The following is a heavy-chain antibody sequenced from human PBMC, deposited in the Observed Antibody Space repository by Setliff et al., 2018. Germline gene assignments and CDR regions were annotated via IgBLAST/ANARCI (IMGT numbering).Heavy chain of an antibody. CDR1: GYTFTSYA. CDR3: ARVPVVGATKLYWFDP. CDR2: INAGNGNT. V-gene: IGHV1-3*01. J-gene: IGHJ5*02. Sequence: ASVKVSCKASGYTFTSYAMHWVRQAPGQRLEWMGWINAGNGNTKYSQKFQGRVTITRNTSISTAYMELSSLRSEDTAVYYCARVPVVGATKLYWFDPWGQGTLVTVSS. D-gene: IGHD1-26*01.